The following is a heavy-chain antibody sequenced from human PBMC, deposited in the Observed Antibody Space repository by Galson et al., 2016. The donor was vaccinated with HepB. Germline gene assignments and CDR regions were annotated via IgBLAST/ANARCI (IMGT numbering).Heavy chain of an antibody. V-gene: IGHV3-21*01. CDR3: TRSTDRRRYFKY. J-gene: IGHJ1*01. Sequence: SLRLSCAASGFAFSSYSLNWVRQAPRQGLEWVASISSTGSFIDYADSVRGRFTISRDNAENSVSLQMTSLRVEDTAVYYCTRSTDRRRYFKYWGLGTLVIVSS. D-gene: IGHD1-14*01. CDR2: ISSTGSFI. CDR1: GFAFSSYS.